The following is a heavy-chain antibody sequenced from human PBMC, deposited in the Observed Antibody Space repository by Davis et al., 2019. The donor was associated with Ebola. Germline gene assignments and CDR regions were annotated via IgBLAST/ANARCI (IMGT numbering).Heavy chain of an antibody. CDR3: ARAPRDIVVVPAAPGNGRGNNWFDP. D-gene: IGHD2-2*01. V-gene: IGHV1-18*04. CDR1: GYTFTSYG. Sequence: ASVKVSCKASGYTFTSYGISWVRQAPGQGLEWMGWISAYNGNTNYAQKLQGRVTMTTDTSTSTAYMELRSLRSDDTAVYYCARAPRDIVVVPAAPGNGRGNNWFDPWGQGTLVTVSS. CDR2: ISAYNGNT. J-gene: IGHJ5*02.